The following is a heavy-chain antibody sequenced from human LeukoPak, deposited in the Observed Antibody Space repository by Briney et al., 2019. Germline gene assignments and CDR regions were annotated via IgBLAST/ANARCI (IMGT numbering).Heavy chain of an antibody. D-gene: IGHD2-2*01. Sequence: GESLKISCKGSGYSFTSYWIGWVRQMPGKGLEWMGIIYPGDSDTRYGPSFQGQFTISADKSISTAYLQWSSLKASDTAMYYCARLACSSTSCYQSQADYWGQGTLVTVSS. CDR1: GYSFTSYW. J-gene: IGHJ4*02. V-gene: IGHV5-51*01. CDR3: ARLACSSTSCYQSQADY. CDR2: IYPGDSDT.